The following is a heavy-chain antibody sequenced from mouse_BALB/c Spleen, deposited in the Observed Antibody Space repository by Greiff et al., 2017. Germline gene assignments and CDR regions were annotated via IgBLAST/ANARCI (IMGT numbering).Heavy chain of an antibody. Sequence: EVKLQESGPGLVKPSQSLSLTCSVTGYSITSGYYWNWIRQFPGNKLEWMGYISYDGSNNYNPSLKNRISITRDTSKNQFFLKLNSVTTEDTATYYCARSYGNHAMDYWGQGTSVTVSS. D-gene: IGHD2-1*01. V-gene: IGHV3-6*02. CDR2: ISYDGSN. J-gene: IGHJ4*01. CDR1: GYSITSGYY. CDR3: ARSYGNHAMDY.